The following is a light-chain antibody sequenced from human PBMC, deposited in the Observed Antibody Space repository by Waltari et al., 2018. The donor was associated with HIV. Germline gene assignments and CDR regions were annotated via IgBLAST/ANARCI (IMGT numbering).Light chain of an antibody. J-gene: IGLJ1*01. CDR1: NVEEKR. CDR2: ADD. V-gene: IGLV3-21*01. Sequence: SYLLTQPPSVSVAPGKTASITCGGDNVEEKRVHWYQQKSGQAPVLVIYADDDRPSGIPERFSGSNSGSTATLTITRVEAGDEADYYCQVWDSGSDHYVFGTGTKVTVL. CDR3: QVWDSGSDHYV.